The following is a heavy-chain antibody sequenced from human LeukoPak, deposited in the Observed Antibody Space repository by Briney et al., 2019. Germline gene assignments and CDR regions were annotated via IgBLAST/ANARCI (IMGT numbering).Heavy chain of an antibody. CDR1: GGTFSRYA. D-gene: IGHD3-22*01. V-gene: IGHV1-69*13. CDR2: IIPMFRTA. J-gene: IGHJ4*02. Sequence: SVKVSCKASGGTFSRYAISWVRQAPGQGLEWMGGIIPMFRTANYAQKFQGRVTITADESTSTAYMELTSLRSEDTAVYYCARDATLYDSRAYYYLWWGQGTLVTVSS. CDR3: ARDATLYDSRAYYYLW.